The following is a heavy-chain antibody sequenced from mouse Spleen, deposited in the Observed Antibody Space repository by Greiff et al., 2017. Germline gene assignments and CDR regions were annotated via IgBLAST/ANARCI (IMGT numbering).Heavy chain of an antibody. V-gene: IGHV1-52*01. D-gene: IGHD2-2*01. J-gene: IGHJ1*03. CDR2: IDPSDSET. CDR3: ARRGNGYPHWYFDV. CDR1: GFTFTSYW. Sequence: QVQLQQPGAELVRPGSSVKLSCKASGFTFTSYWMHWVKQSPIQGLEWIGNIDPSDSETHYNQKFKDKATLTVDKSSSTAYMQLSSLTSEESADDYCARRGNGYPHWYFDVWGTGTTVTVSS.